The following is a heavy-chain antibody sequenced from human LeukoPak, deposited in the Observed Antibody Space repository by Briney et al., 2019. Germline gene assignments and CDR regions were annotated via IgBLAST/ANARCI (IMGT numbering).Heavy chain of an antibody. D-gene: IGHD4-17*01. V-gene: IGHV1-2*02. CDR2: INPNSGGT. J-gene: IGHJ4*02. CDR1: GYTFTGYY. CDR3: ARDLIGDYGDYGLDY. Sequence: ASVKVSCKASGYTFTGYYMHWVRQAPGQGLEWMGWINPNSGGTNYAQKFQGRVTMTRATSISRAYMELSRLRSDDTAVYCCARDLIGDYGDYGLDYWGQGTLVTVSS.